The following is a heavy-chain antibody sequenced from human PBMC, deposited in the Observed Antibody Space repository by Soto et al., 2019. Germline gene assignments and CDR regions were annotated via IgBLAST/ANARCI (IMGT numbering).Heavy chain of an antibody. Sequence: GGSLRLSCSASGFIFSDYSMHWVRLTPGKGLEFVSAISNNGGSTNDAPSVWGRFTISRDNSKNRVYLEMSSLRVEDTVVYYCVTEASRSGWYGFFLHWGPGTVVTVFS. CDR1: GFIFSDYS. J-gene: IGHJ1*01. CDR3: VTEASRSGWYGFFLH. V-gene: IGHV3-64D*06. CDR2: ISNNGGST. D-gene: IGHD6-13*01.